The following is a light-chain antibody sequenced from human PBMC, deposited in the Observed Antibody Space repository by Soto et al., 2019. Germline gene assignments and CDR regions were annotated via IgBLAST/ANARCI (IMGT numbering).Light chain of an antibody. CDR1: QSVSSNY. CDR2: GAS. J-gene: IGKJ5*01. CDR3: QHYGSSLSIT. V-gene: IGKV3-20*01. Sequence: SVLTQSPGSLSLSPGERATLSWRASQSVSSNYLAWYQHKPGQAPRLLIYGASSRATGIPDRFSGSGSGTDFTLTISRLEPEDFAVYYCQHYGSSLSITFGQGTRLEIK.